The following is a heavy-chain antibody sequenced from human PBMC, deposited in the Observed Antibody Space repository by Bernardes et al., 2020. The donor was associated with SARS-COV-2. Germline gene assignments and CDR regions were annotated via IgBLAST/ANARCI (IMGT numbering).Heavy chain of an antibody. CDR3: AGSSCGIDCYIGRLRSWNDGMDV. CDR1: GASISSSNYY. D-gene: IGHD2-21*02. Sequence: SETLSLTCTVSGASISSSNYYWGWIRQPPGKGLEWIGSLYSSGNSYYNPSLHSRARVSVDTSKNEVSLRLSFVTAADTAVYYCAGSSCGIDCYIGRLRSWNDGMDVWSEGTTVTVSS. J-gene: IGHJ6*04. CDR2: LYSSGNS. V-gene: IGHV4-39*01.